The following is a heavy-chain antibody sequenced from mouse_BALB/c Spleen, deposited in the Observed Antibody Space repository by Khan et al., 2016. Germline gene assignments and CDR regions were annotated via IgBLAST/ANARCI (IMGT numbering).Heavy chain of an antibody. V-gene: IGHV1-15*01. CDR3: TNRYEAWFTY. J-gene: IGHJ3*01. CDR1: GYTFTDYE. D-gene: IGHD2-14*01. CDR2: FHPGSGGT. Sequence: QVQLQQSGAELVRPGASVKLSCKALGYTFTDYEMHWVRQTPVHGLEWIGGFHPGSGGTAYNQRFKGKATLTDDKSSSTAYMGLSSLTSEDSAVYYCTNRYEAWFTYWGQGTLVTVSA.